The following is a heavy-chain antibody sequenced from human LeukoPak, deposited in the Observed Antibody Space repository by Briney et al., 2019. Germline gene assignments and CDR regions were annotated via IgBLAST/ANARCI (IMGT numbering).Heavy chain of an antibody. CDR1: GFTFSRFA. V-gene: IGHV3-23*01. Sequence: GGSLRLSCAASGFTFSRFAMSWVRQAPGKGLECVSTLSGSGSSTYYAESVKGRFTISRDNSKNTLYLQMNSLRAEDTAVYYCAKVGVATIVGVIGYWGQGALVTVSS. CDR3: AKVGVATIVGVIGY. D-gene: IGHD5-24*01. CDR2: LSGSGSST. J-gene: IGHJ4*02.